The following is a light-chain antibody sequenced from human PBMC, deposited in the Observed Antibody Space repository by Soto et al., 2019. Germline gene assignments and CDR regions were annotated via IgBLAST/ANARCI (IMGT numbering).Light chain of an antibody. V-gene: IGLV4-69*01. J-gene: IGLJ2*01. CDR2: INGDGSL. CDR3: QTWGTGVV. CDR1: SGHSTYA. Sequence: QPVLTQASSASASLGASVRLTCTLSSGHSTYAIAWHQQQPEKGPRFLMKINGDGSLRKGDGIPDRFSGSISGAERYLTISSLHSEDEADYYCQTWGTGVVFGGGTKLTFL.